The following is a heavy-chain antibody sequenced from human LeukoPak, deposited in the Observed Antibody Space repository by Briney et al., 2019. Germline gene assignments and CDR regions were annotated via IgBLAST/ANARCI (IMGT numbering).Heavy chain of an antibody. D-gene: IGHD2-2*01. J-gene: IGHJ3*02. Sequence: AGGSLRLSCAASGFTFSSYAMSWVRQAPGKGLEWVSGISGSGGSTYYADSVKGRFTISRDNSKNTLYLQMNSLRAEDTAVYYCAREAAYCSSTSCYYAFDIWGQGTMVTVSS. CDR3: AREAAYCSSTSCYYAFDI. V-gene: IGHV3-23*01. CDR1: GFTFSSYA. CDR2: ISGSGGST.